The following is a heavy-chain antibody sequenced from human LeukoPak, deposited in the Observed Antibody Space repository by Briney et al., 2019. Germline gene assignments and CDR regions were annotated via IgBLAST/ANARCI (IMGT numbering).Heavy chain of an antibody. CDR3: ARVTLSGLDYFDY. V-gene: IGHV3-53*04. J-gene: IGHJ4*02. CDR1: GFTVSSNY. CDR2: IYNGGST. D-gene: IGHD6-19*01. Sequence: GGSLRLSCAASGFTVSSNYMSWVRQAPGKGLEWVSVIYNGGSTYYADSVKGRFTISRHNSKNTLYLQMNSLRAEDTAVYYCARVTLSGLDYFDYWGQGTLVTVSS.